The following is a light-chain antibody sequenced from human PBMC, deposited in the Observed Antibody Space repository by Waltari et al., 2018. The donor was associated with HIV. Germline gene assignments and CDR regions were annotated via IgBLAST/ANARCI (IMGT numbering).Light chain of an antibody. J-gene: IGLJ1*01. CDR2: DVS. Sequence: QSALTQPASVSGSPGQSITISCTGTSSDVGGYNYVSWYQQHPGKAPKLIIYDVSNRPSGLSNRFSGSKSGNTASLTISGLQAEDEADYYCSSYTSSSTLYVFGTGTKVTVL. V-gene: IGLV2-14*01. CDR1: SSDVGGYNY. CDR3: SSYTSSSTLYV.